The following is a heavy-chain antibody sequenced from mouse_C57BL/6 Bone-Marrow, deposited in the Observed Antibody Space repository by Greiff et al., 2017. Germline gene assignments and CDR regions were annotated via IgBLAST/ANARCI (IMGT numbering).Heavy chain of an antibody. D-gene: IGHD1-1*01. V-gene: IGHV1-81*01. CDR2: IYPRSGNT. CDR3: AYYYGWDFDG. Sequence: QVQLKQSGAELARPGASVKLSCKASGYTFTSYGISWVKQRTGQGLAWIGEIYPRSGNTYYNEKFKGKATLTADKSSSTAYMELRSLTSEDSAVYFCAYYYGWDFDGWGTGTTVTVSS. J-gene: IGHJ1*03. CDR1: GYTFTSYG.